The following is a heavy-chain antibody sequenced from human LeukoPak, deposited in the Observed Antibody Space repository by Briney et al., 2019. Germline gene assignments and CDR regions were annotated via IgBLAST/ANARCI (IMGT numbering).Heavy chain of an antibody. CDR2: INPNSGGT. D-gene: IGHD2-2*02. CDR3: ARDPYCSSTSCYKGVVVAASPN. V-gene: IGHV1-2*02. J-gene: IGHJ4*02. CDR1: GYTFTGYY. Sequence: GASVKVSCKASGYTFTGYYMHWVRQAPGQGLEWMGWINPNSGGTNYAQKFQGRVTMTRDTSISTAYMELSRLRSDDTAVYYCARDPYCSSTSCYKGVVVAASPNWGQGTLVTVSS.